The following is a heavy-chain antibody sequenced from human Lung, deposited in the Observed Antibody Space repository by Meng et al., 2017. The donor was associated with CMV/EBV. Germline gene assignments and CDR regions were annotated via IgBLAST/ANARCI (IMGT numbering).Heavy chain of an antibody. Sequence: SFAASGFTFNTYAMHWVRQAPGKGLEWVAVISYDGSNKYTADSVQGRLTISRDNSKNNLDLQMNSLTVEDTAVYYCVRDQGGESMIAVLIERFGMDVWXQGTTVTVSS. V-gene: IGHV3-30*04. CDR3: VRDQGGESMIAVLIERFGMDV. J-gene: IGHJ6*02. CDR1: GFTFNTYA. CDR2: ISYDGSNK. D-gene: IGHD3-22*01.